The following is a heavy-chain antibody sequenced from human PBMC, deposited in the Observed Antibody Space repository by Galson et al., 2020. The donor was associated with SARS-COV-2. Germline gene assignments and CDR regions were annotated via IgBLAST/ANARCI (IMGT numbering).Heavy chain of an antibody. J-gene: IGHJ4*02. CDR2: KNQDGSAK. CDR1: GFTFSSYW. Sequence: GESLKISCAASGFTFSSYWMNWVRQAPGKGLEWVANKNQDGSAKYYVDSVKGRFTISRDNAKNSLYLQMDSLRAEDTAVYYCAKSLYYFDFWGQGTLVTVSS. V-gene: IGHV3-7*01. CDR3: AKSLYYFDF.